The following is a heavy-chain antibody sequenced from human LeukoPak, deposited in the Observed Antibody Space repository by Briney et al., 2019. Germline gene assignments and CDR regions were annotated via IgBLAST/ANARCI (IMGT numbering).Heavy chain of an antibody. CDR1: GYSFTSYW. CDR2: IYPGDSDT. D-gene: IGHD2-21*02. CDR3: ARQYCGGDCYSYNWFDP. V-gene: IGHV5-51*01. J-gene: IGHJ5*02. Sequence: GESLKISCKGSGYSFTSYWIGWVRQMSGKGLEWMGIIYPGDSDTIYSPSFQGQVTISADKSISTAYLQWSSLKASDTAMYYCARQYCGGDCYSYNWFDPWGQGTLVTVSS.